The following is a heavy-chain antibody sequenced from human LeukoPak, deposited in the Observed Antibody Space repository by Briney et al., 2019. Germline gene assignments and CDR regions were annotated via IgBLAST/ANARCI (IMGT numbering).Heavy chain of an antibody. CDR1: GGSISSGSYY. CDR2: IYTSGST. Sequence: NSSETLSLTCTVSGGSISSGSYYWSWIRQPAGKGLEWIGRIYTSGSTNYNPSLKSRVTISVDTSKNQFSLKLSSVTAADTAVYYCARDGLQYQLLGIPYYYYMDVWGKGTTVTVSS. CDR3: ARDGLQYQLLGIPYYYYMDV. V-gene: IGHV4-61*02. D-gene: IGHD2-2*01. J-gene: IGHJ6*03.